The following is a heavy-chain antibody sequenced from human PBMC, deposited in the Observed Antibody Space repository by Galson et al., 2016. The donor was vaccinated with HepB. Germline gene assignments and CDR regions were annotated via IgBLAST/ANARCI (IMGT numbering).Heavy chain of an antibody. D-gene: IGHD3-10*01. CDR1: GGSTSNSNYQ. J-gene: IGHJ4*02. CDR2: IDWSGNT. Sequence: SETLSLTCTVSGGSTSNSNYQWDWIRQPPGEGLEWIGSIDWSGNTDYNPSLQSRVTMSLDTSKNQFSLNFSSMTAADTAVYYCARQGRFGGPIDYWGQGTLVTVSS. CDR3: ARQGRFGGPIDY. V-gene: IGHV4-39*01.